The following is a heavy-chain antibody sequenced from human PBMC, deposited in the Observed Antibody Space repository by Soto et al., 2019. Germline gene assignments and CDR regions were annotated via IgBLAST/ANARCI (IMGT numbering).Heavy chain of an antibody. V-gene: IGHV3-74*01. Sequence: GGSLRLSCAASGFTFSSYWMHWVRQAPGKGLVWVSRINSDGSSTSYADSVKGRFTISRDNAKNTLYLQMNSLRAEDTAVYYCARDGRLLYCSSTSCYDAFDIWGQGTIVTVSS. J-gene: IGHJ3*02. CDR1: GFTFSSYW. D-gene: IGHD2-2*01. CDR3: ARDGRLLYCSSTSCYDAFDI. CDR2: INSDGSST.